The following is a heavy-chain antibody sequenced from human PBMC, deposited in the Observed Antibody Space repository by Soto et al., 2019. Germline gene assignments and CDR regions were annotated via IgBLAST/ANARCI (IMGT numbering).Heavy chain of an antibody. CDR1: GGSISSKNW. V-gene: IGHV4-4*02. J-gene: IGHJ4*02. D-gene: IGHD3-9*01. Sequence: QVQLQESGPGLVKPSGTLSLTCTVSGGSISSKNWWKWVRQSPVKGLEWIGEIHHSGSPSYNPSLKSRVTMSVDKSKDEFSLKLTSVTAADTAVYYCVRGGEYYEFVTGRDIHYLDCWGRGTLVTVSS. CDR2: IHHSGSP. CDR3: VRGGEYYEFVTGRDIHYLDC.